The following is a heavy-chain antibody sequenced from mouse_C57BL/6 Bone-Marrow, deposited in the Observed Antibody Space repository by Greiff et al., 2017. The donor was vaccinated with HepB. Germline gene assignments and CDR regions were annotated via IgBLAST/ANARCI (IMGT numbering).Heavy chain of an antibody. V-gene: IGHV5-12*01. CDR1: GFTFSDYY. CDR3: ARWLLRGYFDV. CDR2: ISNGGGST. Sequence: EVMLVESGGGLVQPGGSLKLSCAASGFTFSDYYMYWVRQTPEKRLEWVAYISNGGGSTYYPDTVKGRFTISRDNAKNTLYLQMSRLKSEDTAMYYCARWLLRGYFDVWGTGTTVTVSS. J-gene: IGHJ1*03. D-gene: IGHD2-3*01.